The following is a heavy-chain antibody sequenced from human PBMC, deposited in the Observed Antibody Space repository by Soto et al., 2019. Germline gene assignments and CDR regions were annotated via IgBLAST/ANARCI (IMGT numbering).Heavy chain of an antibody. CDR2: IWYDGSNK. D-gene: IGHD4-17*01. Sequence: QVQLVESGGGVVQPGRSLRLSCAASGFTFSSYGMHWVRQALGKGLEWVAVIWYDGSNKYYADSVKGRFTISRDNSKNTLYLQMNSLRAEDTAVYYCARDYGDYDPFDYWGQGTLVTVSS. CDR3: ARDYGDYDPFDY. CDR1: GFTFSSYG. J-gene: IGHJ4*02. V-gene: IGHV3-33*01.